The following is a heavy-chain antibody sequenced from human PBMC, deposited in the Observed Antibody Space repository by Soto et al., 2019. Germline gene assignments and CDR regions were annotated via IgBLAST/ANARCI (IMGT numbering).Heavy chain of an antibody. V-gene: IGHV3-30-3*01. D-gene: IGHD1-26*01. CDR3: ARDLVGANWFDP. CDR1: GFTFSSYA. Sequence: GSLRLSCAASGFTFSSYAMHWVRQAPGKGLEWVAVISYDGSNKYYADSVKGRFTISRDNSKNTLYLQMNSLRAEDTAVYYCARDLVGANWFDPWGQGTLVTVSS. CDR2: ISYDGSNK. J-gene: IGHJ5*02.